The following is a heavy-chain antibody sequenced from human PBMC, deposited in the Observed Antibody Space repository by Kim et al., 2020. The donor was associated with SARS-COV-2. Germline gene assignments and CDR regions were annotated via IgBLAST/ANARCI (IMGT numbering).Heavy chain of an antibody. Sequence: GGSLRLSCAASGFTFSSYWMSWVRQAPGKGLEWVANIKQDGSEKHYVDSVKGRFTISRDNAKNSLYLQMNSLRAEDTAVYYCARGTITKGDFWSGYFADAFDIWGQGTMVTVSS. V-gene: IGHV3-7*01. J-gene: IGHJ3*02. CDR2: IKQDGSEK. CDR3: ARGTITKGDFWSGYFADAFDI. D-gene: IGHD3-3*01. CDR1: GFTFSSYW.